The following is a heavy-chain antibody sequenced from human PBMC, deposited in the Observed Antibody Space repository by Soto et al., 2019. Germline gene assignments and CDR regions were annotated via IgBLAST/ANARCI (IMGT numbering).Heavy chain of an antibody. CDR3: AREDLYSSGWSGDAFDI. V-gene: IGHV6-1*01. D-gene: IGHD6-19*01. Sequence: KQSQTLSLTCAISGDSVSSNSAAWNWIRQSPSRGLEWLGRTYYRSKWYNDYAVSVKSRITINPDTSKNQFSLQLNSVTPEDTAVYYCAREDLYSSGWSGDAFDIWGQGTMVTVSS. CDR1: GDSVSSNSAA. J-gene: IGHJ3*02. CDR2: TYYRSKWYN.